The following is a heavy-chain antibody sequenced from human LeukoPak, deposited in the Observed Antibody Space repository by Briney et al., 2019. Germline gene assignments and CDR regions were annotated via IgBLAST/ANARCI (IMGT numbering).Heavy chain of an antibody. Sequence: PSETLSLTCTVSGGSISSYSWNWIRQPPGKGLEWIGYIYYSGSTSYNPYLKSRVTISVDASKYQFPLKLSSVTAADTAVYYCARSIVVSVNYFYYGMDVWGQGTTVTVSS. J-gene: IGHJ6*02. D-gene: IGHD3-22*01. CDR1: GGSISSYS. CDR2: IYYSGST. CDR3: ARSIVVSVNYFYYGMDV. V-gene: IGHV4-59*08.